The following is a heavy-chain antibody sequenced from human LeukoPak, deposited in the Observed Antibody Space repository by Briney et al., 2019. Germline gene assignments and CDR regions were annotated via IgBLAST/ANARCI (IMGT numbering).Heavy chain of an antibody. D-gene: IGHD1-26*01. CDR3: AKDRSGSYYVVFDY. J-gene: IGHJ4*02. Sequence: GGSLRLSCAASGFTFSSYAMSWVRQAPGKGLEWVSAISGSGGGTYYADSVKGRFTISRDNSENTLYLQMNSLRAEDTAVYYCAKDRSGSYYVVFDYWGQGTLVTVSS. V-gene: IGHV3-23*01. CDR2: ISGSGGGT. CDR1: GFTFSSYA.